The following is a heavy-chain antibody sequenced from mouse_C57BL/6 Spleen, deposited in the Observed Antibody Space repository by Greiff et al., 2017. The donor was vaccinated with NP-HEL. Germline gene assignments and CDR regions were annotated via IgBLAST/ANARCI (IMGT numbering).Heavy chain of an antibody. V-gene: IGHV1-39*01. CDR2: INPNYGTT. CDR3: ARERYYDYDPGAMDY. CDR1: GYSFTDYN. D-gene: IGHD2-4*01. Sequence: LVKPGASVKISCKASGYSFTDYNMNWVKQSNGKSLEWIGVINPNYGTTSYNQKFKGKATLTVDQSSSTAYMQLNSLTSEDSAVYYCARERYYDYDPGAMDYWGQGTSVTVSS. J-gene: IGHJ4*01.